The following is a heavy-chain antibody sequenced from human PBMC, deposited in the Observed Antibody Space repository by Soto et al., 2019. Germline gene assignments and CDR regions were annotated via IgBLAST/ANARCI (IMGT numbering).Heavy chain of an antibody. J-gene: IGHJ6*03. Sequence: EVQLLESGGGLVQPGGSLRLSCAASGFTFSTYAMSWVRQAPGKGLEWVSTITTSGGNTYYADSVQGRFTISRDNSENTLYLQMNSLRAEDTAVYYCAGRYCTNGVCYTNYYYYIDVWGKGPRSPSP. CDR1: GFTFSTYA. CDR3: AGRYCTNGVCYTNYYYYIDV. V-gene: IGHV3-23*01. D-gene: IGHD2-8*01. CDR2: ITTSGGNT.